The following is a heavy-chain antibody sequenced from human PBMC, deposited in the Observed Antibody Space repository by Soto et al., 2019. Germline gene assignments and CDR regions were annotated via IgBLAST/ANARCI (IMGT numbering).Heavy chain of an antibody. V-gene: IGHV4-4*07. J-gene: IGHJ6*02. Sequence: SETLSLTCSVSGVSITSYYWSWIRQSAGGGLEWMGRINTDGLSTYSPSFKSRLTMSLDTSRNQVSLRLISVTAADTAVYFCARVPVAVAATEDYYGLDVWGQGTTVTVSS. CDR3: ARVPVAVAATEDYYGLDV. CDR2: INTDGLS. D-gene: IGHD2-15*01. CDR1: GVSITSYY.